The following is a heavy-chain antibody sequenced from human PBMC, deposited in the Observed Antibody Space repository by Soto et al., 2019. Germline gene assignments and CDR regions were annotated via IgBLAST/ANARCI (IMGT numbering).Heavy chain of an antibody. D-gene: IGHD1-7*01. J-gene: IGHJ6*03. CDR1: GGSFSGYY. CDR2: INHSGST. V-gene: IGHV4-34*01. Sequence: SETLSLTCAVYGGSFSGYYWSWIRQPPGKGLEWIGEINHSGSTNYNPSLKSRVTISVDTSKNQFSLKLSSVTAADTAVYYCARGVEELRRVYYYYMDVWGKGTTVT. CDR3: ARGVEELRRVYYYYMDV.